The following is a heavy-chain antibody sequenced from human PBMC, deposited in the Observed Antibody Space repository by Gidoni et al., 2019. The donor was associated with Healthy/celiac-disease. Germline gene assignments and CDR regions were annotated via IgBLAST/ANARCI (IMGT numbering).Heavy chain of an antibody. CDR1: GFTFSNAW. CDR3: TAHYYDFWSGYYTEYFQH. J-gene: IGHJ1*01. Sequence: EVQLVESGGGLVKPGGSLRLSCAASGFTFSNAWMNWVRQAPGKGLEWVGRIKSKTDGGTTDYAAPVKGRFTISRDDSKNTLYLQMNSLKTEDTAVYYCTAHYYDFWSGYYTEYFQHWGQGTLVTVSS. V-gene: IGHV3-15*07. D-gene: IGHD3-3*01. CDR2: IKSKTDGGTT.